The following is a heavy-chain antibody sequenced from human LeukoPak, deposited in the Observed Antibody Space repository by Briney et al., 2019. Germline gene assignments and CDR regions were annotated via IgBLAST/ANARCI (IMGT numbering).Heavy chain of an antibody. Sequence: GGSLTLSCAASGFTFSSYSMNWVRQAPGKGLEWVSSISSSSSYIYYADSVKGRFTISRDNAKNSLYLQMNSLSAEDTAVYYCARVNQLLLDYWGQGTLVTVSS. CDR3: ARVNQLLLDY. V-gene: IGHV3-21*01. CDR2: ISSSSSYI. J-gene: IGHJ4*02. D-gene: IGHD2-2*01. CDR1: GFTFSSYS.